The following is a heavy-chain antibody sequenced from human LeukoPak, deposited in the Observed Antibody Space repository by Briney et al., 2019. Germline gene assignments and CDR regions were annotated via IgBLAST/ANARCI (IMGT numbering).Heavy chain of an antibody. CDR1: GYTFTGYY. V-gene: IGHV1-2*02. D-gene: IGHD3-22*01. CDR3: ARWGSSGYLFDY. J-gene: IGHJ4*02. Sequence: GASVKVSCKASGYTFTGYYMHWVRQAPGQGLEWMGWINPNSGGTNYAQKLQGRVTMTTDTSTSTAYMELRSLRSDDTAVYYCARWGSSGYLFDYWGQGTLVTVSS. CDR2: INPNSGGT.